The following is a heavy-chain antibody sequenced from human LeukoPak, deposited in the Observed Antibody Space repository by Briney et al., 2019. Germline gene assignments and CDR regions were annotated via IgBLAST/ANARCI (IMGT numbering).Heavy chain of an antibody. V-gene: IGHV4-34*01. J-gene: IGHJ5*02. D-gene: IGHD6-6*01. CDR1: GGSFSGYY. CDR3: ARGGSIAARPGFDP. Sequence: PSETLSLTCAVYGGSFSGYYWSWIRQPPGKGLEWVAEINHSGSTNYNPSLKSRVTISVDTSKNQFSLKLSSVTAADTAVYYCARGGSIAARPGFDPWGQGTLVTVSS. CDR2: INHSGST.